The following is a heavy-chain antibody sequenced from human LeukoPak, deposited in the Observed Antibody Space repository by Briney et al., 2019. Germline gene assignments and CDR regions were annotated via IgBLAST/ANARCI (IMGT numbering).Heavy chain of an antibody. V-gene: IGHV3-48*01. CDR1: GFTFSSYA. CDR2: INSGGSAV. Sequence: GRSLRLSCAASGFTFSSYAMHWVRQTPGKGLEWLFYINSGGSAVHYADSVKDRFTFSRDNAKNSLYLQMNSLTVEDTGIYYCARVGSRGDWFDYWGQGTRVTVSS. D-gene: IGHD1-26*01. J-gene: IGHJ5*01. CDR3: ARVGSRGDWFDY.